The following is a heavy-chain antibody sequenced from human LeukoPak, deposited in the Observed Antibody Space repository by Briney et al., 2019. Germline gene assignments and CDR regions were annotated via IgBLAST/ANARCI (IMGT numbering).Heavy chain of an antibody. CDR3: ARKGTYYDFFTGYSFFDY. CDR2: INPNSGGT. V-gene: IGHV1-2*02. D-gene: IGHD3-9*01. J-gene: IGHJ4*02. CDR1: GYTFTGYY. Sequence: ASVKVSCTASGYTFTGYYMHWVRQAPGQGLEWMGWINPNSGGTNYAQKFQGRVTITRDTSISTAYMELSRLRSDDTAVYYCARKGTYYDFFTGYSFFDYWGQGTLVTVSS.